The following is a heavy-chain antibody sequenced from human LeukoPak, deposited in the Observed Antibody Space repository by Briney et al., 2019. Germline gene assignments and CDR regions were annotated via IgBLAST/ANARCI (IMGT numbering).Heavy chain of an antibody. CDR2: ISAYNGNT. Sequence: ASVKVSCKASGYTFTGYYMHWVRQAPGQGLEWMGWISAYNGNTNYAQKLQGRVTMTTDTSTSTAYMELRSLRSDDTAVYYCARVVYYYDSSGYYPDAFDIWGQGTMVTVSS. D-gene: IGHD3-22*01. CDR3: ARVVYYYDSSGYYPDAFDI. CDR1: GYTFTGYY. V-gene: IGHV1-18*04. J-gene: IGHJ3*02.